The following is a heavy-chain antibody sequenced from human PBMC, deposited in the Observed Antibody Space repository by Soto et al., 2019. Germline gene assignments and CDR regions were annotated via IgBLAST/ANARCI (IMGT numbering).Heavy chain of an antibody. CDR1: GFPFSSYG. CDR2: ISYDGSNK. D-gene: IGHD2-21*02. Sequence: GSLRLSCAASGFPFSSYGMHWVRQAPGKGLEWVAVISYDGSNKYYADSVKGRFTGSRDNSKNTVYLQMNSLRAEDTAVYYCAKVAQGDPLISDYGMDVWGQGTTVTVSS. V-gene: IGHV3-30*18. J-gene: IGHJ6*02. CDR3: AKVAQGDPLISDYGMDV.